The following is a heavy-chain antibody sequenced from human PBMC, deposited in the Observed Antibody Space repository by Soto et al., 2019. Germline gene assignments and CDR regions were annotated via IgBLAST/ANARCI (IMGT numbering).Heavy chain of an antibody. CDR1: GGSISNHY. V-gene: IGHV4-59*11. CDR2: IYYNGNT. J-gene: IGHJ4*02. D-gene: IGHD7-27*01. CDR3: ARANWYSEY. Sequence: QVQLQESGPGLVKPSETLSLTCTVSGGSISNHYWSWLRQPPGKGLEWIGYIYYNGNTNDNPSLKSRVTMSVDTSKNQISLRLSSVTAADTAVYYCARANWYSEYWGQGTLVTVSS.